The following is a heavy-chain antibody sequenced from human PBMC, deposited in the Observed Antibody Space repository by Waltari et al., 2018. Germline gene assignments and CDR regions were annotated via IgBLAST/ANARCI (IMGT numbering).Heavy chain of an antibody. J-gene: IGHJ4*02. CDR3: AREDYYDSSGYYPRPFDY. V-gene: IGHV1-69*01. Sequence: QVQLVQSGAEVKKPGSSVKVSCTASGGTFSSYAISWVRQAPGQGLEWMGGIIPIFGKANYAQKFQGRVTITADESTSTAYMELSSLRSEDTAVYYCAREDYYDSSGYYPRPFDYWGQGTLVTVSS. D-gene: IGHD3-22*01. CDR2: IIPIFGKA. CDR1: GGTFSSYA.